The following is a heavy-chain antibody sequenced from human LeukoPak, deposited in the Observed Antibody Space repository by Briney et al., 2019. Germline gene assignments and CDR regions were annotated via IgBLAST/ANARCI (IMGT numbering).Heavy chain of an antibody. Sequence: GGSLRLSCAASGFPFSSYAMHWVRQAPGKGREGVAFIRYGGSNKYSADSEKCQFTISRDNSKNTLYLQMNSLRAEDTAVYYCAKFSGTIETIDYWGQGTLVTVSS. CDR3: AKFSGTIETIDY. J-gene: IGHJ4*02. CDR2: IRYGGSNK. CDR1: GFPFSSYA. V-gene: IGHV3-30*02. D-gene: IGHD1-1*01.